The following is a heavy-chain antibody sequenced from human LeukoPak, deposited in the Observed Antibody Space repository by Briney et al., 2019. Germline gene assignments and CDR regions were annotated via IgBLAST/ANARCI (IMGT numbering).Heavy chain of an antibody. V-gene: IGHV3-33*08. J-gene: IGHJ4*01. CDR1: GFTVSSNY. D-gene: IGHD3-22*01. CDR3: ATGADYYERSGFKNYEY. CDR2: IWYDGSDQ. Sequence: GGSLRLSCAASGFTVSSNYMSWVRQAPGKGLEWVAVIWYDGSDQYYAGSVKGRFTISRDNSKNTLNLQMHSLSAEDTAVYYCATGADYYERSGFKNYEYWGQGTLVAVSS.